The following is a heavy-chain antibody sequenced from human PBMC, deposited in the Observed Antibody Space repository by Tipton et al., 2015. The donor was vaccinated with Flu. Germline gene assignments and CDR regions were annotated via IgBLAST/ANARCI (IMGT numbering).Heavy chain of an antibody. D-gene: IGHD3-10*01. CDR2: IYYSGIT. CDR3: ARGSGSGTYVIFDS. J-gene: IGHJ4*02. V-gene: IGHV4-59*12. Sequence: TLSLTCTVSGASISSYYWSWIRQPPGKGLEWIGYIYYSGITNYNPSLKGRVTISVDTSKNQFSLRLSSVTAADTAVYYCARGSGSGTYVIFDSWGQGTLVTVSS. CDR1: GASISSYY.